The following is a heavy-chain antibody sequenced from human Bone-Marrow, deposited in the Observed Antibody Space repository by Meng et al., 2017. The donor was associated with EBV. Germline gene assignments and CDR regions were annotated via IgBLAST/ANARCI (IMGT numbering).Heavy chain of an antibody. V-gene: IGHV4-30-2*01. Sequence: LQRRWSVTRLGQPSRALALPCAVPEGSMSSDAYPWALIRPPPGKCLYWIAYIYQSGSTYYCPSLKSRVTISEDRSKNQFSLKLSSVTAADTAVYYCASSDCSSTSCYPRYWGQGTLVTVSS. J-gene: IGHJ4*02. CDR2: IYQSGST. CDR3: ASSDCSSTSCYPRY. D-gene: IGHD2-2*01. CDR1: EGSMSSDAYP.